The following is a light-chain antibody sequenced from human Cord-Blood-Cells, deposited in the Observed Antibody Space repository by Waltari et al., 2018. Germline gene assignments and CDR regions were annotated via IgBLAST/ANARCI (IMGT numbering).Light chain of an antibody. CDR3: QQYNNWPLT. V-gene: IGKV3-15*01. Sequence: EIVMTQSPATLSVSPGESATLSCRASQSVSSNLAWYQQKPGQAPRLHIYGASTRATGIPARFSGSGSGTEFTLTISSLQSEDFAVYYCQQYNNWPLTFGPGTKVDIK. J-gene: IGKJ3*01. CDR2: GAS. CDR1: QSVSSN.